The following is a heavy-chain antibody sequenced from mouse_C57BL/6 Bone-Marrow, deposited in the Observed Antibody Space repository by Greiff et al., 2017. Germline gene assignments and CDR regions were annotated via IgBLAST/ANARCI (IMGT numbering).Heavy chain of an antibody. CDR2: ISNGGGST. D-gene: IGHD4-1*01. V-gene: IGHV5-12*01. CDR1: GFTFSDYY. J-gene: IGHJ2*01. CDR3: ARHRLGRGYVDY. Sequence: EVMLVESGGGLVQPGGSLKLSCAASGFTFSDYYMYWVRQTPEKRLEWVAYISNGGGSTYYPDTVKGRFTISRDNAKNTLYLQMSRLKSEDTAMYYCARHRLGRGYVDYWGQGTTLTVSS.